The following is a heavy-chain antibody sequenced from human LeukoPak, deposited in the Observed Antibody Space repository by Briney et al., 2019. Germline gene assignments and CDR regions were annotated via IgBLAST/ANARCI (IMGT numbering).Heavy chain of an antibody. J-gene: IGHJ3*02. CDR3: ARDRMDIVVVPAAQTDAFDI. CDR2: INPNSGGT. V-gene: IGHV1-2*02. Sequence: ASVKVSCKASGYTFTGYYMHWVRQAPGQGLEWMGWINPNSGGTNYAQKFQGRVTMTRDTSISTAYMELSRLRSDDTAVYYCARDRMDIVVVPAAQTDAFDIWGQGTMVTVSS. D-gene: IGHD2-2*03. CDR1: GYTFTGYY.